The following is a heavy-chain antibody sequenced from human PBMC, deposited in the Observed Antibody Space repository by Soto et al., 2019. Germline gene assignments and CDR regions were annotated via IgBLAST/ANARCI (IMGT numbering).Heavy chain of an antibody. V-gene: IGHV1-2*02. CDR1: GYTFTDYH. J-gene: IGHJ5*02. D-gene: IGHD6-25*01. CDR3: AREGGSETLQPSYNWFDT. CDR2: INANNGGA. Sequence: GASVNVSFKSSGYTFTDYHIHWVRQAPGQGLEFMGWINANNGGAGSAQQFQGRVTVTRDTSITTVYMELSNLRSDDTAVYYCAREGGSETLQPSYNWFDTWGQGTLVTVSS.